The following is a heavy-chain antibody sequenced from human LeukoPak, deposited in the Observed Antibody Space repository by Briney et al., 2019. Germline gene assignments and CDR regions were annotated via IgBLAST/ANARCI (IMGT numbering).Heavy chain of an antibody. CDR3: AMFGGMVRGLIDY. CDR2: MNPNSGNT. J-gene: IGHJ4*02. Sequence: ATVKVSCKASGYTFTSYDINWVRQATGQGLEWMGWMNPNSGNTGYAQKFQGRVTMTRNTSISTAYMELSSLRSEDTAVYYCAMFGGMVRGLIDYWGQGTLVTVSS. V-gene: IGHV1-8*01. D-gene: IGHD3-10*01. CDR1: GYTFTSYD.